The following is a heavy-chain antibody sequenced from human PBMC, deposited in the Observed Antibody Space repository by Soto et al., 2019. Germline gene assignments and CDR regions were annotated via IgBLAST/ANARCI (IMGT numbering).Heavy chain of an antibody. D-gene: IGHD6-19*01. J-gene: IGHJ5*02. CDR1: GFTFSSYA. CDR3: AKVIAVSHRDPFGWFDP. V-gene: IGHV3-23*01. CDR2: IRGSGGTT. Sequence: GGSMRLSCAASGFTFSSYAMTWVRPAPGKGLEWVSAIRGSGGTTYYADSVKGRFTISRDNSEITLSLQMNSLRLEDMAVYYCAKVIAVSHRDPFGWFDPWGQGTLVTVSS.